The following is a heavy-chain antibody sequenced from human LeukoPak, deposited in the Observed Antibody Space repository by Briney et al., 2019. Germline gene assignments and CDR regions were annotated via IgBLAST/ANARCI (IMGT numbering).Heavy chain of an antibody. CDR1: GFPFSSYG. CDR3: ARDRQIAVVPSAILDY. V-gene: IGHV3-30*01. CDR2: ISFDGSNK. Sequence: SGGSLRLSCAASGFPFSSYGMHWVRQAPGKGLEWVAIISFDGSNKYYADSVKGRFTISRDNSKNTLYLQMNSLRAEDTAVYYRARDRQIAVVPSAILDYWGQGTLVTVSS. J-gene: IGHJ4*02. D-gene: IGHD2-2*01.